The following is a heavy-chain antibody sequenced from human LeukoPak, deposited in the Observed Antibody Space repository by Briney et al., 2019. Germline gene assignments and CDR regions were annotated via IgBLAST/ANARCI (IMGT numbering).Heavy chain of an antibody. Sequence: SETLSLTCAVSGGSISRCGYFWSWIRQPPGKGLEWIGYIYYSGSTYYNPSLKSRVTISVDTSKNQFSLKLSSVTAADTAVYYCARDTRWPPSGYYYMDVWGKGTAVTVSS. CDR3: ARDTRWPPSGYYYMDV. CDR2: IYYSGST. D-gene: IGHD4-23*01. CDR1: GGSISRCGYF. J-gene: IGHJ6*03. V-gene: IGHV4-30-4*07.